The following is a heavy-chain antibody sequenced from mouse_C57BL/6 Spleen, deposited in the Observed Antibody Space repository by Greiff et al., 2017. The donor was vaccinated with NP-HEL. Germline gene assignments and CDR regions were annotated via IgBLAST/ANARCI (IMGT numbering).Heavy chain of an antibody. J-gene: IGHJ1*03. Sequence: EVMLVESGGGLVKPGGSLKLSCAASGFTFSDYGMHWVRQAPEKGLEWVAYISSGSSTIYYADTVKGRFTISRDNAKNTLFLQMTSLRSEDTAMYYCARPFITRPSFDVWGTGTTVTVSS. D-gene: IGHD1-1*01. CDR1: GFTFSDYG. CDR2: ISSGSSTI. V-gene: IGHV5-17*01. CDR3: ARPFITRPSFDV.